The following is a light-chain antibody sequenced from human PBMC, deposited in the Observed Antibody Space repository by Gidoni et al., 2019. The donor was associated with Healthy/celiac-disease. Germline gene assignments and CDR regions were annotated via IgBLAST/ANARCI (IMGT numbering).Light chain of an antibody. V-gene: IGKV3-11*01. Sequence: EIVLTQSPATLSLPPGERATLSCRASQSVSNYLPWYQQKPGQAPRLLIYDASNRATGIPARFSGSGSGTDFTLTISSLEPEDFEVYCCQQRDTFGQGTKLEIK. CDR2: DAS. CDR1: QSVSNY. CDR3: QQRDT. J-gene: IGKJ2*01.